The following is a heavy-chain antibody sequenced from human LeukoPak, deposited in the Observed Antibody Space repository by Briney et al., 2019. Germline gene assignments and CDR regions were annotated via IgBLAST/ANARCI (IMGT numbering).Heavy chain of an antibody. D-gene: IGHD6-6*01. CDR3: ARESVPAVAARRGLNY. Sequence: GASVKVSCKASGYTFTDYYMHWVRQAPGQGLEWMGWINPNSGGTNYAQKFQGRVTMTRDTSISTVYMEMSRLRSDDTAVYYCARESVPAVAARRGLNYWGRGTLVAVSS. CDR2: INPNSGGT. V-gene: IGHV1-2*02. J-gene: IGHJ4*02. CDR1: GYTFTDYY.